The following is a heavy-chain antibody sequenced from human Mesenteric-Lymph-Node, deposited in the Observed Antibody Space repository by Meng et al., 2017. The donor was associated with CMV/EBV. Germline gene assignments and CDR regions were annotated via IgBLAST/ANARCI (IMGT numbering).Heavy chain of an antibody. CDR2: ISSGGGTTM. D-gene: IGHD2-2*01. J-gene: IGHJ4*02. CDR1: GFTFSDYS. V-gene: IGHV3-11*04. CDR3: ARLLGMPQ. Sequence: LSCAVSGFTFSDYSMNWIRQPPGKGLEWVSYISSGGGTTMYYADSVKGRFTISRDNAKNSLYLQMNSLRADDTAVYYCARLLGMPQWGQGTLVTVSS.